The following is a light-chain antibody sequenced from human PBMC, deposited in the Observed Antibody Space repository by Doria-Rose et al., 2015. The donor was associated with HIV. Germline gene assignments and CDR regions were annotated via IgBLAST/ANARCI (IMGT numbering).Light chain of an antibody. CDR1: QSFSSTY. CDR3: HQYGTSWT. J-gene: IGKJ1*01. Sequence: LTQSPGTLSLSPGERATLSCRASQSFSSTYLAWYQQKPGRAPSLLIYDGSTRATGIPDRFSASGSGTDFTLTINRLEPEDFALYYCHQYGTSWTFGQGIKVEI. CDR2: DGS. V-gene: IGKV3-20*01.